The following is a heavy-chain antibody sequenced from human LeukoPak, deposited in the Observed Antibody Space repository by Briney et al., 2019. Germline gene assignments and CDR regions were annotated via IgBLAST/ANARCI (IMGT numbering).Heavy chain of an antibody. J-gene: IGHJ6*02. CDR1: GFTFSSYA. CDR2: ISYDGSNK. CDR3: ARDRLDGMDV. D-gene: IGHD3-16*01. V-gene: IGHV3-30-3*01. Sequence: PGGSLRLSCAASGFTFSSYAMHWVRQAPGKGLEWVAVISYDGSNKYYADSVKGRFTISRDNSKNTLYLQMNSLRAEDTAVYYCARDRLDGMDVWGQGTTVTVSS.